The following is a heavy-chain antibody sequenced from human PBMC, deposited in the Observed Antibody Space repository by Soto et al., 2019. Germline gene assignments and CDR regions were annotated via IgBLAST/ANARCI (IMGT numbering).Heavy chain of an antibody. Sequence: ASVKVSCKASGYTFTGYYMHWVRQAPGQGLEWMGWINPNSGGTNYAQKFRGWVTMTRDTSISTAYMELSRLRSDDTAVYYCARGSCSSTSCDYYYYYMDVWGKGTTVTVSS. J-gene: IGHJ6*03. CDR1: GYTFTGYY. V-gene: IGHV1-2*04. CDR2: INPNSGGT. CDR3: ARGSCSSTSCDYYYYYMDV. D-gene: IGHD2-2*01.